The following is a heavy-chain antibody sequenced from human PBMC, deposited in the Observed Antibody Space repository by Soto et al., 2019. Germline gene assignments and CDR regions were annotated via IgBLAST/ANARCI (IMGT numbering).Heavy chain of an antibody. D-gene: IGHD3-22*01. CDR1: GDSVSSNSAA. CDR2: TYYRSKWYN. V-gene: IGHV6-1*01. J-gene: IGHJ4*02. CDR3: ARSYFDSSAYYYFAY. Sequence: SQTLSLTCAISGDSVSSNSAAWNWIRQSPSRGLEWLGRTYYRSKWYNDYAVSVKSRITMTRDTSTSTVYMELSSLRSEDTAVYYCARSYFDSSAYYYFAYWGQGTLVTVSS.